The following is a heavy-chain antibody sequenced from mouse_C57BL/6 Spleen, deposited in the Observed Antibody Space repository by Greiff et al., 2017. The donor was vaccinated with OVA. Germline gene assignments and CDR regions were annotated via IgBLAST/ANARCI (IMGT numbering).Heavy chain of an antibody. D-gene: IGHD2-5*01. CDR1: GYSFTDYN. V-gene: IGHV1-39*01. CDR3: ARAYYSNPWFAY. J-gene: IGHJ3*01. CDR2: INPNYGTT. Sequence: VHVKQSGPELVKPGASVKISCKASGYSFTDYNMNWVKQSNGKSLEWIGVINPNYGTTSYNQKFKGKATLTVDQSSSTAYMQLNSLTSEDSAVYYCARAYYSNPWFAYWGQGTLVTVSA.